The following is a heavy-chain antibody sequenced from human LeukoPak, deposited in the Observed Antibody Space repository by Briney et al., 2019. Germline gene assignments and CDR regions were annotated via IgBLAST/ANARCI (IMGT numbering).Heavy chain of an antibody. J-gene: IGHJ4*02. D-gene: IGHD5-24*01. CDR1: GFTFSSYW. V-gene: IGHV3-7*04. CDR3: ARYNDFSFDS. Sequence: PGGSLRLSCAASGFTFSSYWMHWVRQAPGKGLGRVASIKQDGSDKKYVDSVKGRFTISRDNTKNSLYLQMNSLRAEDTAIYYCARYNDFSFDSWGQGTLVTVSS. CDR2: IKQDGSDK.